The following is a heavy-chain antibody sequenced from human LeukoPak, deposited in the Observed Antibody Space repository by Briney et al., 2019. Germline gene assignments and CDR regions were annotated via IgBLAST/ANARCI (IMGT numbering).Heavy chain of an antibody. Sequence: GGSLRLSCAASGFTFSSYWMHWVRRAPGKGLVWVSRINTDGSSTSYADSVKGRFTISRDNAKNTLYLQMNSLRAEDTGLFYCAKDIGGRITVPRGESYYYGMDVWGQGTTVTVSS. CDR1: GFTFSSYW. V-gene: IGHV3-74*01. D-gene: IGHD3-10*01. CDR3: AKDIGGRITVPRGESYYYGMDV. CDR2: INTDGSST. J-gene: IGHJ6*02.